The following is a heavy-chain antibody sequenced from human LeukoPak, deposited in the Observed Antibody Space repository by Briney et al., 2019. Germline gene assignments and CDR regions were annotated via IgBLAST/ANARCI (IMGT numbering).Heavy chain of an antibody. CDR2: IYSGGST. CDR3: ARGNGEQWPLDY. Sequence: GGSLRLSSAASGFTVSSNYMSWVRQAPGKGLEWVSVIYSGGSTYYADSVKGRFTISRDNSKNTLYLQMNSLRAEDTAVYYCARGNGEQWPLDYWGQGTLVTVSS. CDR1: GFTVSSNY. D-gene: IGHD6-19*01. J-gene: IGHJ4*02. V-gene: IGHV3-53*01.